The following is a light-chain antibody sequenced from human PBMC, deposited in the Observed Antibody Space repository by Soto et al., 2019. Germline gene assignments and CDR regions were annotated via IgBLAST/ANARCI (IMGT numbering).Light chain of an antibody. Sequence: DIQMTQSPSSLSVSVGDRVTITCRASQSITNYLNWYQQKPGKAPRLLVYAASSLQSGVPSRFSGNGSRTDFTLTISSLQPEDFASYYCQQSDSYPYTFGQGTKLEIK. J-gene: IGKJ2*01. CDR3: QQSDSYPYT. CDR1: QSITNY. V-gene: IGKV1-39*01. CDR2: AAS.